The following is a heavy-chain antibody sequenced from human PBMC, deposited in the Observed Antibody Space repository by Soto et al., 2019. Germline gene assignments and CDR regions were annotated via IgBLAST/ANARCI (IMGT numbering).Heavy chain of an antibody. CDR3: ARDIGRAYCGGDCYST. D-gene: IGHD2-21*02. Sequence: EVQLVETGGGLIQPGGSLRLSCAASGFTVSSNYMSWVRQAPGKGLEWVSVIYSGGSTYYADSVKGRFTISRDNSKNTLYLQMNSLRAEDTAVYYCARDIGRAYCGGDCYSTWGQGTLVTVSS. CDR1: GFTVSSNY. V-gene: IGHV3-53*02. J-gene: IGHJ5*02. CDR2: IYSGGST.